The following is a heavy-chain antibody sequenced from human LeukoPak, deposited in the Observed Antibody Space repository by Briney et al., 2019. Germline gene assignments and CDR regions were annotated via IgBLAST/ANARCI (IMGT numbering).Heavy chain of an antibody. CDR2: ICTSGST. Sequence: SSETLSLTCTVSGGSISSYYWSWIRQPAGKGLEWIGRICTSGSTNYNPSLKSRVTMSVDTSKNQFSLKLSSVTAADTAVYYCAGITIFGDDYWGQGTLVTVSS. J-gene: IGHJ4*02. CDR3: AGITIFGDDY. CDR1: GGSISSYY. D-gene: IGHD3-3*01. V-gene: IGHV4-4*07.